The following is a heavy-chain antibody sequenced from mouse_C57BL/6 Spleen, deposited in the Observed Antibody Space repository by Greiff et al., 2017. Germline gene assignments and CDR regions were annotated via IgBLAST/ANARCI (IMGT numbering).Heavy chain of an antibody. Sequence: EVQLVESGGGLVQPGGSMKLSCAASGFTFSDAWMDWVRQSPEKGLEWVAEIRNKANNHATYYAESVKGRFTISRDDSKSSVYLQMNSLRAEDTGIYYCTRPGDYDAWFAYWGQGTLVTVSA. CDR1: GFTFSDAW. CDR3: TRPGDYDAWFAY. D-gene: IGHD2-4*01. J-gene: IGHJ3*01. CDR2: IRNKANNHAT. V-gene: IGHV6-6*01.